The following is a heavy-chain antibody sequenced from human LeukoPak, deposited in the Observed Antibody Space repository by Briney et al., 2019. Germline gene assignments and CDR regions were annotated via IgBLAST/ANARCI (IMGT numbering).Heavy chain of an antibody. D-gene: IGHD3-22*01. CDR1: GFTVSSNY. V-gene: IGHV3-53*05. CDR3: AKGSHYDSSGYYYERFDY. J-gene: IGHJ4*02. CDR2: IYSGGST. Sequence: QPGGSLRLSCAASGFTVSSNYMSWVRQAPGKGLEWVSVIYSGGSTYYADSVKGRFTISRDNSKNSLYLQMNSLRAEDTALYYCAKGSHYDSSGYYYERFDYWGQGTLVTVSS.